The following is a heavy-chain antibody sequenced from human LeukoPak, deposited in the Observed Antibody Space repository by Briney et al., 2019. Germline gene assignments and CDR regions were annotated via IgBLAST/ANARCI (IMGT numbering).Heavy chain of an antibody. Sequence: PGGSLRLSCAASGFIFSDHYMDWARQAPGKGLEWVARSRNRANSYSTVYAASVQGRFTISRDESKNSLYLQMNSLITEDTAVYFCARGFHSFDIWGQGTTVTVSS. CDR2: SRNRANSYST. CDR1: GFIFSDHY. V-gene: IGHV3-72*01. CDR3: ARGFHSFDI. J-gene: IGHJ3*02.